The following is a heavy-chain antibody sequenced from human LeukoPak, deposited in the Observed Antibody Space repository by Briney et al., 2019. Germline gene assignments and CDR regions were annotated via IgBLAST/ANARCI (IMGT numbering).Heavy chain of an antibody. D-gene: IGHD1-1*01. J-gene: IGHJ3*02. Sequence: GGSLRLSCAASGFTFSSYGMHWIRQAPGKGLECLSYISSGTINHSNYADSVKGRFTISSDNARNSLYLQMNSLRGEDTAVYYCARTQLDLDGFDIWGQGTTVTVSS. CDR3: ARTQLDLDGFDI. V-gene: IGHV3-48*04. CDR2: ISSGTINHS. CDR1: GFTFSSYG.